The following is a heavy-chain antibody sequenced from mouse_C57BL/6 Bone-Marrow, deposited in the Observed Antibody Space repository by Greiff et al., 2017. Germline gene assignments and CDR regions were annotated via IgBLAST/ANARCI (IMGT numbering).Heavy chain of an antibody. CDR1: GFTFSDYY. J-gene: IGHJ3*01. V-gene: IGHV5-12*01. CDR3: ARPYYYYGSSPWFAY. Sequence: EVQLMESGGGLVQPGGSLKLSCAASGFTFSDYYMYWVRQTPEKRLEWVAYISNGGGSTYYPDTVKGRFTISRDNAKNTLYLQMSRLKSEDTAMYYCARPYYYYGSSPWFAYWGQGTLVTVSA. D-gene: IGHD1-1*01. CDR2: ISNGGGST.